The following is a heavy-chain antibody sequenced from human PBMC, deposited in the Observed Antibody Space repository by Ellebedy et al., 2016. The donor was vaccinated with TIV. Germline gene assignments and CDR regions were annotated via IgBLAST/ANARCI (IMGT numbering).Heavy chain of an antibody. CDR1: GYTFTSYT. Sequence: ASVKVSCKASGYTFTSYTMNWVRQAPGQGLEWMGWINTNTGTPTYGSGFTGRFVFSLDTSVSTAYLQISRLEAEDTAVYYCATDTDNLSIGWPGFYYWGQGTLVTVSS. V-gene: IGHV7-4-1*02. CDR3: ATDTDNLSIGWPGFYY. D-gene: IGHD6-19*01. CDR2: INTNTGTP. J-gene: IGHJ4*02.